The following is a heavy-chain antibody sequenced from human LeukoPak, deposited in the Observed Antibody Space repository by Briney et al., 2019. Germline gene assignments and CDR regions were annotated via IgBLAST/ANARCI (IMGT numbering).Heavy chain of an antibody. CDR1: GFTFDDYA. Sequence: PGGSLRLSCAASGFTFDDYAMHWVRQAPEKGLQWVSGISWNSGSIGYADSVKGRFTISRDNAKNSLYLQMNSLRAEDTAVYYCARDLSGVTGYTYGRGIDYWGQGTLVTVSS. CDR2: ISWNSGSI. J-gene: IGHJ4*02. D-gene: IGHD5-18*01. CDR3: ARDLSGVTGYTYGRGIDY. V-gene: IGHV3-9*01.